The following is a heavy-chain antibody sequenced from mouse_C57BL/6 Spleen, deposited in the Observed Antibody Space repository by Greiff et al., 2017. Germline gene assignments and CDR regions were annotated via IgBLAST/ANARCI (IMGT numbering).Heavy chain of an antibody. V-gene: IGHV1-82*01. Sequence: QVQLKQSGPELVKPGASVKISCKASGYAFSSSWMNWVKQRPGKGLEWIGRIYPGDGDTNYNGKFKGKATLTADKSSSTAYMQLSSLTSEDSAVYFCARLTGTLIDYAMDYWGQGTSVTVSS. CDR1: GYAFSSSW. J-gene: IGHJ4*01. D-gene: IGHD4-1*01. CDR2: IYPGDGDT. CDR3: ARLTGTLIDYAMDY.